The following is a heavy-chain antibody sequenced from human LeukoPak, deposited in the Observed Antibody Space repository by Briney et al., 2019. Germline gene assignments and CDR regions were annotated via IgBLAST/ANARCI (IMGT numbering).Heavy chain of an antibody. CDR3: ARAPAPGDYYSMDV. D-gene: IGHD3-10*01. CDR2: IYYSGGT. Sequence: SETLSLTCTVSGGSMSSYYWSWIRQPPGEGLEWMGYIYYSGGTNYNPSLKSRVTISVDTSTNQFSLKLNSVTAADTAVYYCARAPAPGDYYSMDVWGQGTTVTVSS. J-gene: IGHJ6*02. V-gene: IGHV4-59*01. CDR1: GGSMSSYY.